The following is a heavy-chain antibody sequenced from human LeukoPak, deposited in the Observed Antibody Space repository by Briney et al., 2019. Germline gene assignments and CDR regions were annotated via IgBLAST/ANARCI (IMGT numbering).Heavy chain of an antibody. CDR1: GGTFSSYA. D-gene: IGHD3-10*01. CDR3: ARAPLRGNNWFDP. V-gene: IGHV1-69*13. Sequence: SVKVSCKASGGTFSSYAISWVRQAPGQGLVWMGGIIPIFGTANYAQKFQGRVTITADESTSTAYMELSSLRSEDTAVYYCARAPLRGNNWFDPWGQGTLVTVSS. J-gene: IGHJ5*02. CDR2: IIPIFGTA.